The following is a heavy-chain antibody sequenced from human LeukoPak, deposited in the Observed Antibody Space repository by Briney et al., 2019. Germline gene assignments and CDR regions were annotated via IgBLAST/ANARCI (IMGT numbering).Heavy chain of an antibody. CDR2: INHSGST. CDR3: ATSTTVVTGEAFDY. D-gene: IGHD4-23*01. J-gene: IGHJ4*02. Sequence: SETLSLTCAVYGGSFSDYSWSWLRQTPEKGLEWIGEINHSGSTNYNPSLKSRVIMSVDTSKNQFSLKLSSVTAADTAVYYCATSTTVVTGEAFDYWGQGTLVTVSP. CDR1: GGSFSDYS. V-gene: IGHV4-34*01.